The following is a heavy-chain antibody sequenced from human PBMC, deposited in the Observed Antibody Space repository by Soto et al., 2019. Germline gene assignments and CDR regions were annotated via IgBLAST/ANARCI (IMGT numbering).Heavy chain of an antibody. CDR1: GFTFSSYS. CDR3: ARDHCSSTSCHPFDY. CDR2: ISSSSSYI. Sequence: GGSLRLSCAASGFTFSSYSMNWVRQAPGKGLEWFSSISSSSSYIYYADSVKGRFTISRDNAKNSLYLQMNSLRAEDTAVYYCARDHCSSTSCHPFDYWGQGTLVTVSS. D-gene: IGHD2-2*01. V-gene: IGHV3-21*01. J-gene: IGHJ4*02.